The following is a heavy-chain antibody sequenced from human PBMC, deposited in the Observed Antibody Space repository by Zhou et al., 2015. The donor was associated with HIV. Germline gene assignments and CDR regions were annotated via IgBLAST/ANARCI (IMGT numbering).Heavy chain of an antibody. Sequence: VQLVESGGGLVQPGGPVRLSCAGSGFTFSSYGMHWVRQAPGKGLQWVAVIASDASSEYYADSVKGRFTISRDNSKNTLYLQMNSLRAEDTAVYYCARSFVVTVSDPAISHYYGMDVWGRGTTVTVSS. J-gene: IGHJ6*02. CDR3: ARSFVVTVSDPAISHYYGMDV. CDR1: GFTFSSYG. D-gene: IGHD2-8*01. V-gene: IGHV3-30*03. CDR2: IASDASSE.